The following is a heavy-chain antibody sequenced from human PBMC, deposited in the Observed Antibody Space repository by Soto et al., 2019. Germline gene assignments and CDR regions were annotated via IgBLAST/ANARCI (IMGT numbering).Heavy chain of an antibody. Sequence: QVQLVESGGGVVQPGWSLRLSCAASGFTFSSYAMHWVRQAPGKGLEWVAVISYDGSNKYYADSVKGRFTISRDNSKNTLYLQMNSLRAEDTAVYYCARDFVIVGATRGSDWGQGTLVTVSS. V-gene: IGHV3-30-3*01. CDR1: GFTFSSYA. CDR2: ISYDGSNK. D-gene: IGHD1-26*01. J-gene: IGHJ4*02. CDR3: ARDFVIVGATRGSD.